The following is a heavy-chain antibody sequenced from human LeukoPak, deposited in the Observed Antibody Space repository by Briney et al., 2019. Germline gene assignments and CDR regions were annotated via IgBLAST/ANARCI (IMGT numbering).Heavy chain of an antibody. D-gene: IGHD2-2*01. CDR1: GGSISSYY. CDR2: IYYSGST. V-gene: IGHV4-59*01. Sequence: PSETLSLICTVSGGSISSYYCSWIRQPPGKGLEWIGYIYYSGSTNYNPSLKSRVTISVDTSKNQFSLKLSSVTAADTAVYYCTRARSGYDPFDYWGQGTLVTVSS. CDR3: TRARSGYDPFDY. J-gene: IGHJ4*02.